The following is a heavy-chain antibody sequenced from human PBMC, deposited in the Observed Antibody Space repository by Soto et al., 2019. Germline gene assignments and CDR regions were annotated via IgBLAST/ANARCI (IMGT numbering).Heavy chain of an antibody. J-gene: IGHJ4*02. CDR3: AKVIAAAASDY. CDR1: GFTFSNYV. V-gene: IGHV3-23*01. CDR2: ISGSGGST. D-gene: IGHD6-25*01. Sequence: EVQLLESGGGLVQPGGSLRLSCAASGFTFSNYVMTWVRQAPGKGLEWVSTISGSGGSTYYADSVKGRFTISRDNSKNTLYLQMNSLSAEDTAVYFCAKVIAAAASDYWGQGTRVTVSS.